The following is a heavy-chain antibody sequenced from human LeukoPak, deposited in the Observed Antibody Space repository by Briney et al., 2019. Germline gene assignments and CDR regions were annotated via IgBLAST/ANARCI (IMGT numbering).Heavy chain of an antibody. J-gene: IGHJ3*02. CDR3: ARPYSSGWSGAFDI. CDR1: GGSISSYY. Sequence: SEALSLTCTVSGGSISSYYWSWIRQPPGKGLEWIGNIYTSGNTNYNPSLKSRVAISVDTSKNQFSLKLNSVTAADTAVYYCARPYSSGWSGAFDIWGQGTMVTVSS. D-gene: IGHD6-19*01. V-gene: IGHV4-4*09. CDR2: IYTSGNT.